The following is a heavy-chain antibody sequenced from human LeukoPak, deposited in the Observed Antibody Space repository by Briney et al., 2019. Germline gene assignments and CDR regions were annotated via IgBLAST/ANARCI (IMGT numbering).Heavy chain of an antibody. D-gene: IGHD6-19*01. CDR2: IYYSGST. CDR3: ARDRRGSGWYTDY. Sequence: PSETLSLTCTVSGGSISSSSYYWGWIRQPPGKGLEWIGSIYYSGSTYYNPSLKSRVTISVDTSKNQFSLKLSSVTAADTAVYYCARDRRGSGWYTDYWGQGTLVTVSS. J-gene: IGHJ4*02. CDR1: GGSISSSSYY. V-gene: IGHV4-39*07.